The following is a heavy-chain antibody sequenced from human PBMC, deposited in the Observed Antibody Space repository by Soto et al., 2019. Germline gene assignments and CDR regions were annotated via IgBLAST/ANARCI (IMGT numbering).Heavy chain of an antibody. D-gene: IGHD1-1*01. V-gene: IGHV5-51*01. J-gene: IGHJ6*02. CDR3: TRQMIQPQMRYNMDV. CDR2: INPHDSDV. Sequence: GEALKRSGKACGETVTSYWRGWVRQMPGKGPEWMGIINPHDSDVRYSPSFQGQVTISADKAISTVYLRWNSLKASDTAMYFCTRQMIQPQMRYNMDVWGQGTTVTVSS. CDR1: GETVTSYW.